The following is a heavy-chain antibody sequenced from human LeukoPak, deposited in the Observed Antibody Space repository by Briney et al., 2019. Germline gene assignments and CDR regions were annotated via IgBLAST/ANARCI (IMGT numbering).Heavy chain of an antibody. D-gene: IGHD6-13*01. V-gene: IGHV3-23*01. CDR3: ANAPVYSSSWYGFYL. J-gene: IGHJ5*02. CDR2: ISSSGGTT. Sequence: PGGPLRLSCAASGLTLSSYAMTWVRQAPGMGLEWVSTISSSGGTTHYADSVKGRFTISRDNSKNTLYLQMNSLRAEDTAVYYCANAPVYSSSWYGFYLWGQGTQVTVSS. CDR1: GLTLSSYA.